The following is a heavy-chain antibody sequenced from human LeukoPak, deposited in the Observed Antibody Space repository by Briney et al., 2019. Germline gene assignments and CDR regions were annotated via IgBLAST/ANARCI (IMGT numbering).Heavy chain of an antibody. CDR3: SKAAGAHSSSWGYFDY. CDR2: IIWNGASI. CDR1: GFTFAGNA. D-gene: IGHD6-13*01. J-gene: IGHJ4*02. V-gene: IGHV3-9*01. Sequence: GGSPRFSCAATGFTFAGNAMQWVRKAPGKCLPWVSGIIWNGASIAYAESVKSRFTISRQNANNSLYLQMNSLRAEDTALYYCSKAAGAHSSSWGYFDYWGQGTLVTVSS.